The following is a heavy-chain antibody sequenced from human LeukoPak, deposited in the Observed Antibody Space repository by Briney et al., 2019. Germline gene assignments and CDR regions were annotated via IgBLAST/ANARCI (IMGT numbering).Heavy chain of an antibody. CDR2: TTGSGSST. D-gene: IGHD3-10*01. J-gene: IGHJ4*02. V-gene: IGHV3-23*01. CDR1: GFTFSSYA. CDR3: AKCRGAGTYFKNPLGF. Sequence: GGSLRLSCAASGFTFSSYAMTWVRQAPGKGLEWVSATTGSGSSTHYADSVKGRFAISRDNSRNTLYLQMNSLRVEDTAVYFCAKCRGAGTYFKNPLGFWGQGTLVTVSS.